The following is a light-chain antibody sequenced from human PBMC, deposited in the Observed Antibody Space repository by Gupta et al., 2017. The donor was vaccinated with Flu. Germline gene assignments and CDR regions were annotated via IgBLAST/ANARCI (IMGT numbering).Light chain of an antibody. CDR3: SSYTSSSTRV. J-gene: IGLJ3*02. Sequence: QSALTLPHSGPGSPGPSIPIPCTATSSYVGGYNHVYWYQQHPGKAPKLMIYEVSNRPSGVSNRFSGSKSGNTASLTISGLQAEDEADYYCSSYTSSSTRVFGGGTKLTVL. V-gene: IGLV2-14*01. CDR1: SSYVGGYNH. CDR2: EVS.